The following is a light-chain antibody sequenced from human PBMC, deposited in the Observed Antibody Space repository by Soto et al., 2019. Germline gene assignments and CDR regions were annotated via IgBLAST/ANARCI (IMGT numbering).Light chain of an antibody. V-gene: IGLV2-11*01. CDR1: GNDVGAYNY. CDR2: AVA. J-gene: IGLJ1*01. Sequence: QSVLTQPRSVSGSPGQSVTISCTGTGNDVGAYNYVSWYQQHPGRPPKLMIYAVARWPSGVPDRFSGSRSGNTASLTISGLQAEDEADYFCCSYAGGYTYLFGTGTKGTVL. CDR3: CSYAGGYTYL.